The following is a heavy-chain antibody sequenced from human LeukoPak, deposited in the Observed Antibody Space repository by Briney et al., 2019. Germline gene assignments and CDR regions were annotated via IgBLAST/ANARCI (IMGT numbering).Heavy chain of an antibody. V-gene: IGHV3-49*04. CDR1: GFTFGDYA. Sequence: PGGSLRLSCTASGFTFGDYAMSWVRQAPGKGLGWVGFIRSKAYGGTTEYAASVKGRFTISRDDSKSIAYLQMNSLKTEDTAVYYCTRGQNYGSGSYLYYFDYWGQGTLVTVSS. CDR3: TRGQNYGSGSYLYYFDY. CDR2: IRSKAYGGTT. D-gene: IGHD3-10*01. J-gene: IGHJ4*02.